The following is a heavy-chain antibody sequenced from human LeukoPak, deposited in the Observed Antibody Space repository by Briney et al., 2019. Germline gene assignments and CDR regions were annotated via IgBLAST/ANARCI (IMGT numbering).Heavy chain of an antibody. V-gene: IGHV4-34*01. Sequence: SETLSLTCAVYGGSFSGYYWSGIRQPPAKGLEWIGEINHSGSTNYNPSLKSRVTISVDTSKNQFSLKLSSVTAADTAVYYCAREPIAARHNWFDPWGQGTLVTVSS. CDR2: INHSGST. CDR1: GGSFSGYY. D-gene: IGHD6-6*01. CDR3: AREPIAARHNWFDP. J-gene: IGHJ5*02.